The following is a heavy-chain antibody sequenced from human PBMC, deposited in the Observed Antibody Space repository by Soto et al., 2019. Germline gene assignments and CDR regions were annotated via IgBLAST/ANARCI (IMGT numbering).Heavy chain of an antibody. CDR2: IIPIFGTG. J-gene: IGHJ5*02. Sequence: QVQLVQSGAEVKKPGSSVKVSCKASGGTFSTYGISWVRQAPGQGLEWMGGIIPIFGTGNYAQKFQGRVTITADESTSTAYMELSSLRSEDTAVYYCARVKEIVGATGWFDPWGQGTLVPVSS. CDR3: ARVKEIVGATGWFDP. V-gene: IGHV1-69*12. CDR1: GGTFSTYG. D-gene: IGHD1-26*01.